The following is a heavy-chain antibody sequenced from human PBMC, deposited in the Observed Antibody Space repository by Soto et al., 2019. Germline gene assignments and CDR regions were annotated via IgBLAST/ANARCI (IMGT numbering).Heavy chain of an antibody. J-gene: IGHJ4*02. CDR3: ARDRGIVIVGGTIPDY. Sequence: QVQLVQSGAEVKKPGASVKVSCKASGYTFTSYGISWVRQAPGQGLEWLGWISAYNGNTNYARNLQGRVTVTADTARTTADMELSSLRSDDTAVYYCARDRGIVIVGGTIPDYWGQGTLVTVSS. V-gene: IGHV1-18*01. CDR1: GYTFTSYG. D-gene: IGHD1-26*01. CDR2: ISAYNGNT.